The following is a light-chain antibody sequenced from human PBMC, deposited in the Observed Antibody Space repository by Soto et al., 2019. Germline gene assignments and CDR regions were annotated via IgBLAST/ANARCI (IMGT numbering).Light chain of an antibody. CDR2: DAS. J-gene: IGKJ3*01. V-gene: IGKV3-11*01. Sequence: EIVLTQSPATLSLSPGERATLSCRASQSVSSYLAWYQQKPGQAPRLLIYDASNRATGIPARFSGSGSGTDFTLTISSLAPEDFAVYYCQQPSGFTFGPGTKVDIK. CDR3: QQPSGFT. CDR1: QSVSSY.